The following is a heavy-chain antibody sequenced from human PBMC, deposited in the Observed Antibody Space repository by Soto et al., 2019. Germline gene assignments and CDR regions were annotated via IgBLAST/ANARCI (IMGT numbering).Heavy chain of an antibody. V-gene: IGHV3-30-3*01. CDR3: ARLDIVGTTGPRDA. CDR2: ISYDGSNK. D-gene: IGHD1-26*01. J-gene: IGHJ5*02. Sequence: QVQLVESGGGVVQPGRSLRLSCAASGFTFSSYAMHWVRQAPGTGLEWVAFISYDGSNKNYADSVKGRFTISRDNFKNTLYLQMNSLRAEDTAVYYCARLDIVGTTGPRDAWGQGTLVTVSS. CDR1: GFTFSSYA.